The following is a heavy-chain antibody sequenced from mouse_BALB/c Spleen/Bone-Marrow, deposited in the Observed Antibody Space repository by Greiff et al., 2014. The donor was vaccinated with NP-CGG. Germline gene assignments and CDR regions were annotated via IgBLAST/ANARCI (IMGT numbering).Heavy chain of an antibody. CDR3: ARGTRYAMDY. CDR2: IDPANGNT. J-gene: IGHJ4*01. D-gene: IGHD2-14*01. CDR1: GFNIKDTY. V-gene: IGHV14-3*02. Sequence: VQLQQSGAELVKPGASVKLSCTASGFNIKDTYMHWVKQRPEQGLEWIGRIDPANGNTKYDPKFQGKATVTADTSSNTAYLQLSSLTSEDTAVYYCARGTRYAMDYWGQGTSVTVPS.